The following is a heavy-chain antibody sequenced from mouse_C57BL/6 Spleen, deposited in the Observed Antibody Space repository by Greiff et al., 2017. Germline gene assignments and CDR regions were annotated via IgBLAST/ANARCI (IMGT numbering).Heavy chain of an antibody. Sequence: LVESGAELAKPGASVKLSCKASGYTFTSYWMHWVKQRPGQGLEWIGYINPSSGYTKYNQKFKDKATLTADTSSSTAYMQLSSLTYEDSAVYYCARGYGSSFAYWGQGTLVTVSA. CDR3: ARGYGSSFAY. J-gene: IGHJ3*01. V-gene: IGHV1-7*01. CDR1: GYTFTSYW. CDR2: INPSSGYT. D-gene: IGHD1-1*01.